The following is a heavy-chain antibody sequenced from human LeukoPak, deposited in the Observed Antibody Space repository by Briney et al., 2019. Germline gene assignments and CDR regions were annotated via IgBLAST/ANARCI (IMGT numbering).Heavy chain of an antibody. J-gene: IGHJ4*02. D-gene: IGHD5-12*01. CDR3: ARDRTAYSYGTLFDY. V-gene: IGHV3-30*02. Sequence: GGSLRLSVRSKFTFVIYGRHGFRQVPGKGRGGVAFIQYDGTNKYYADSVKGRFTISRDNSRNTLYLQMNSLRAEDTAVYYCARDRTAYSYGTLFDYWGQGTLVTVSS. CDR1: KFTFVIYG. CDR2: IQYDGTNK.